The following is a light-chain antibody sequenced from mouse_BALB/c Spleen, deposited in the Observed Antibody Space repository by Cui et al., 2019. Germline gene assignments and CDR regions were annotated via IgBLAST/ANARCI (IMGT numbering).Light chain of an antibody. CDR1: SCVSY. CDR3: QQWSSNPPT. CDR2: DTS. Sequence: QIVLTQSPAIMSASPGEKVTMTCSASSCVSYMHWYQQKSGTSPKRWIYDTSKLASGVPARFSGSGSGTSYSLTISSMEAEDAATYYCQQWSSNPPTFGAGTKLELK. J-gene: IGKJ5*01. V-gene: IGKV4-59*01.